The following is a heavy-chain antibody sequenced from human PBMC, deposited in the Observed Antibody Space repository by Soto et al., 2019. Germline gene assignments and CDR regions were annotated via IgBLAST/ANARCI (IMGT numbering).Heavy chain of an antibody. CDR2: ISNSNINR. V-gene: IGHV3-11*06. CDR3: ARNRYASDSSGIPGAFDL. D-gene: IGHD6-19*01. CDR1: GFTFGDYY. Sequence: AGGSLRLSCVVSGFTFGDYYMSWIRQAPGKGLEWVSYISNSNINRNYAGSVKGRITTSRANAKNALYLQMNSLRAEDTAVYYCARNRYASDSSGIPGAFDLWGQGTMVTVSS. J-gene: IGHJ3*01.